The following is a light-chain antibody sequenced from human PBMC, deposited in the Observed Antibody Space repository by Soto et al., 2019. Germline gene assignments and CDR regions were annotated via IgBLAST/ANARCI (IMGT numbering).Light chain of an antibody. CDR3: HQRNSWPRST. CDR2: DIS. CDR1: QSISSY. J-gene: IGKJ2*02. Sequence: EIVLTQSPATLSLSPGERATLSCRASQSISSYLAWYQQKPGQAPRLLIYDISNRATGIPARFSGSGSGTDFTLTISSLEPEDFAVYYCHQRNSWPRSTFGQGTKLEIK. V-gene: IGKV3-11*01.